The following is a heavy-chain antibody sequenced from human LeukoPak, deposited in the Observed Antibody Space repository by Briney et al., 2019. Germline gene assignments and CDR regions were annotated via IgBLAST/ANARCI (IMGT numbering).Heavy chain of an antibody. V-gene: IGHV4-34*01. CDR3: ARRLVYDADSQVSDD. D-gene: IGHD6-19*01. J-gene: IGHJ4*02. Sequence: PSETLSLICAVYSGSFNGYYWSWIRQFPGKGLEWIGEINDSGNTNYNPSLKSRVTLSVDTSKNQFSLRLGSVTAADTAVYYCARRLVYDADSQVSDDWGQGILVTVSS. CDR1: SGSFNGYY. CDR2: INDSGNT.